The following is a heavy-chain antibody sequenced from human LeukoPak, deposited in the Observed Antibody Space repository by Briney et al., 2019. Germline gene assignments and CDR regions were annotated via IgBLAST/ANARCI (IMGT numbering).Heavy chain of an antibody. CDR3: AREYCSSTSCLYDC. V-gene: IGHV3-48*01. J-gene: IGHJ4*02. CDR2: ISSSSSTI. D-gene: IGHD2-2*01. CDR1: GFTFGSYS. Sequence: GGSLRLSCAASGFTFGSYSMNWVRQAPGKGLEWVSYISSSSSTIYYADSVKGRFTISRDKAKNSLYLQMNSLRAEDTAVYYCAREYCSSTSCLYDCWGQGTLVTVSS.